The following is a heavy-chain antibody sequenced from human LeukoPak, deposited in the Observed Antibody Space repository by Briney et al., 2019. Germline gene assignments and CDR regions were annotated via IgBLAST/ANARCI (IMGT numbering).Heavy chain of an antibody. CDR3: ARDTLYYDFWSGYYPEPPSFDP. D-gene: IGHD3-3*01. CDR1: GYTFATYY. V-gene: IGHV1-46*01. J-gene: IGHJ5*02. Sequence: GASVKVSCKASGYTFATYYIHWVRQAPGQGLEWMGIINPTGGSTSYAQKFRDRVTMTRDTSTSTVYMELSSLRSEDTAVYYCARDTLYYDFWSGYYPEPPSFDPWGQGTLVTVSS. CDR2: INPTGGST.